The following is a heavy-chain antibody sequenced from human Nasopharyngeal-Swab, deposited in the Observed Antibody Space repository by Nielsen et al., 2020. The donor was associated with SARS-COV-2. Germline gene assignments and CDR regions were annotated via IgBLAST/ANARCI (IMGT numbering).Heavy chain of an antibody. CDR2: ISWNSGSI. J-gene: IGHJ4*02. CDR3: SSWYGY. D-gene: IGHD6-13*01. Sequence: GGSLRLSCAAPGFTFDDYAMHWVRQAPGKGLEWVSGISWNSGSIGYADSVKGRFTISRDNAKNSLYLQMNSLRAEDTAVYYCSSWYGYWGQGTLVTVSS. CDR1: GFTFDDYA. V-gene: IGHV3-9*01.